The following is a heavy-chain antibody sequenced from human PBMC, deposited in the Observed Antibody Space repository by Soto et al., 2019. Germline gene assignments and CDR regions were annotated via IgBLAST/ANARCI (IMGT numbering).Heavy chain of an antibody. CDR2: MNPNSGNT. D-gene: IGHD2-15*01. CDR3: ARGPRGSGGSWDAFDI. V-gene: IGHV1-8*01. Sequence: QVQLVQCGAEVKKPGASVKVSCKASGYTFTSYDINWVRQATGQGLEWMGWMNPNSGNTGYAQKFQGRVTMTRNTSISTAYMELSSLRSEDTAVYYCARGPRGSGGSWDAFDIWGQGTMVTVSS. J-gene: IGHJ3*02. CDR1: GYTFTSYD.